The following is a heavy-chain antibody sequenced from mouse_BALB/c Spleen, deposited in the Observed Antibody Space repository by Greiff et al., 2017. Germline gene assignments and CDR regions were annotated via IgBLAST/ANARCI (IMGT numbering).Heavy chain of an antibody. D-gene: IGHD4-1*01. V-gene: IGHV6-6*02. CDR2: IRLKSNNYAT. J-gene: IGHJ2*01. Sequence: EVKLQESGGGLVQPGGSMKLSCVASGFTFSNYWMNWVRQSPEKGLEWVAEIRLKSNNYATHYAESVKGRFTISRDDSKSSVYLQMNNLRAEDTGIYYCTRRVLGYYFDYWGQGTTLTVSS. CDR3: TRRVLGYYFDY. CDR1: GFTFSNYW.